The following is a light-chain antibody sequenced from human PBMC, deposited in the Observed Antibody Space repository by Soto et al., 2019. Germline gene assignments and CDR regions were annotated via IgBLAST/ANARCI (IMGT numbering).Light chain of an antibody. V-gene: IGKV1-6*01. CDR2: ASS. CDR3: LQDYTYPRT. Sequence: AIQMTQSPSSLSASVGDRVNITCRASQGIRNDLAWYQQRPGAAPKLLIFASSNLQTGVPSRFRGSGSGTDFTLTISSLPPDDFATYYCLQDYTYPRTFGKGTKVEI. J-gene: IGKJ1*01. CDR1: QGIRND.